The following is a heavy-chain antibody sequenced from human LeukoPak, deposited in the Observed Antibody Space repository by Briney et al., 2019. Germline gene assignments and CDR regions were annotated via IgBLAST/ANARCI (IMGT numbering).Heavy chain of an antibody. V-gene: IGHV4-4*07. CDR2: IYTSGST. CDR3: GRAPILGATYFDY. D-gene: IGHD1-26*01. J-gene: IGHJ4*02. Sequence: SETLSLTCTASGGSISSYSWSWIRQPAGKGLEWIGRIYTSGSTNYNPSLKSRVTIFVDKSKNHFSLKLISVTAADPAAVYCGRAPILGATYFDYGGQGTLVTVSS. CDR1: GGSISSYS.